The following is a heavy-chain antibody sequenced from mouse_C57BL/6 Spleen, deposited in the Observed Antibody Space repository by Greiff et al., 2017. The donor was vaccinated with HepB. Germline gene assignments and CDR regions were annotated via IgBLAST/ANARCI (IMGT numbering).Heavy chain of an antibody. Sequence: VKLQESGAELVRPGASVTLSCKASGYTFTDYEMHWVKQTPVHGLEWIGAIDPETGGTAYNQKFKGKAILTADKSSSTAYMELRSLTSEDSAVYYCTRRIYDGYYDYWGQGTTLTVSS. CDR2: IDPETGGT. D-gene: IGHD2-3*01. J-gene: IGHJ2*01. V-gene: IGHV1-15*01. CDR3: TRRIYDGYYDY. CDR1: GYTFTDYE.